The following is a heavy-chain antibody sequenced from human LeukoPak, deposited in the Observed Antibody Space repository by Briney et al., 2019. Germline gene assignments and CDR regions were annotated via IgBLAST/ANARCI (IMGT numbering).Heavy chain of an antibody. CDR1: GFTFSTYT. V-gene: IGHV3-21*01. CDR2: ISSSSSYI. D-gene: IGHD1-26*01. J-gene: IGHJ4*02. Sequence: GGSLRLSCAASGFTFSTYTINWVRQAPGKGLEWVSSISSSSSYIYYADSVKGRFTISRDNSKNTLYLQMNSLRAEDTAVYYCPLELGEGFDYWGQGTLVTVSS. CDR3: PLELGEGFDY.